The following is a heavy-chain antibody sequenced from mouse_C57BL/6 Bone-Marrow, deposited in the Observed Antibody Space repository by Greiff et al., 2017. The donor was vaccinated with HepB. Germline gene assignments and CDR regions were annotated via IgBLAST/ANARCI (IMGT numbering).Heavy chain of an antibody. CDR2: IHPYSGST. J-gene: IGHJ4*01. CDR1: GYTFTSYW. D-gene: IGHD2-1*01. Sequence: QVQLQQPGAELVKPGASVKVSCKASGYTFTSYWMHWVKQRPGQGLEWIGMIHPYSGSTNYNEKFKSKATLTVDKSSSTAYMQLSSLTSEDSAVYYCARENYGNLGAMDYWGQGTSVTVAS. CDR3: ARENYGNLGAMDY. V-gene: IGHV1-64*01.